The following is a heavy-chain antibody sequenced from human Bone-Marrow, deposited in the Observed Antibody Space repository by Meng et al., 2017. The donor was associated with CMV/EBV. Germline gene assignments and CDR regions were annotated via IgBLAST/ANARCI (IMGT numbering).Heavy chain of an antibody. CDR1: GGSISSSSYY. J-gene: IGHJ3*02. CDR3: AREGYYDSSGSDALDI. CDR2: IYYSGST. Sequence: SETLSLTCTVSGGSISSSSYYWGWIRQPPGKGLEWIGSIYYSGSTYYNPSLKSRVTISVDTSKNQFSLKLSSVTAADTAVYYCAREGYYDSSGSDALDIWGQGTMVTVSS. D-gene: IGHD3-22*01. V-gene: IGHV4-39*07.